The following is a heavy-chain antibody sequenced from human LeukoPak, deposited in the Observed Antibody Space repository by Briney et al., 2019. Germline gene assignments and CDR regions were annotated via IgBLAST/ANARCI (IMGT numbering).Heavy chain of an antibody. D-gene: IGHD3-10*01. CDR3: ASLVRGGSRASYYYYMDV. Sequence: ASVKVSCKASGYTFTGYYIHWVRQAPGQGLEWMGCISAYNGNTNYAQKLQGRVTMTTDTSTSAAYMELRSLRSDDTAVYYCASLVRGGSRASYYYYMDVWGKGTTVTVSS. CDR1: GYTFTGYY. V-gene: IGHV1-18*04. J-gene: IGHJ6*03. CDR2: ISAYNGNT.